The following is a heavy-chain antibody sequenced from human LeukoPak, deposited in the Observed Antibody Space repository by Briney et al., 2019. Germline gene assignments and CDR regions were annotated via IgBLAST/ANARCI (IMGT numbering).Heavy chain of an antibody. D-gene: IGHD6-13*01. Sequence: PGGSLRLSCAASGFTFSSYGMHWVRQAPGKGLEWVAVIWYDGSNKYYADSVKGRFTISRDNSKNTLYLQMNSLRAEDTAVYYCAKDHSSWYYLFVPPYYYYYGMDVWGQGTTVTVSS. CDR2: IWYDGSNK. CDR1: GFTFSSYG. V-gene: IGHV3-30*02. CDR3: AKDHSSWYYLFVPPYYYYYGMDV. J-gene: IGHJ6*02.